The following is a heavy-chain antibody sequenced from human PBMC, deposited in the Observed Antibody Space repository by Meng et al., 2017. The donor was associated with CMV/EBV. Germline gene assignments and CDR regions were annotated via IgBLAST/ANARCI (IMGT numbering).Heavy chain of an antibody. Sequence: ITLEESCPTLVQPTQHLTLTCTFSGFSLSTSGVGVGWIRQPPGKALEWLALIYWDDAQRYSPSLKSRLTITKDTSKNQVVLTMTNMDPVDTATYYCAHLDTAKLHFDYWGQGTLVTVSS. D-gene: IGHD5-18*01. CDR1: GFSLSTSGVG. V-gene: IGHV2-5*02. CDR3: AHLDTAKLHFDY. J-gene: IGHJ4*02. CDR2: IYWDDAQ.